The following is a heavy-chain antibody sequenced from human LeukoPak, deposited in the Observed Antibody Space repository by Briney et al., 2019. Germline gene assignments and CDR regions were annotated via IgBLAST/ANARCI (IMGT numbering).Heavy chain of an antibody. CDR3: ARDPYYYDSSGYYYVQAFDI. D-gene: IGHD3-22*01. V-gene: IGHV3-21*01. Sequence: GGSLRLSCAASGFTFSSYSMNWVCQAPGKGLEWVSSISSSSSYIYYADSVKGRFTISRDNAKNSLYLQMNSLRAEDTAVYYCARDPYYYDSSGYYYVQAFDIWGQGTMVTVSS. J-gene: IGHJ3*02. CDR2: ISSSSSYI. CDR1: GFTFSSYS.